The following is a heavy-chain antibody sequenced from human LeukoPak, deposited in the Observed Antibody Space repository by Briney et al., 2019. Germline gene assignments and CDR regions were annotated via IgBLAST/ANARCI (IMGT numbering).Heavy chain of an antibody. V-gene: IGHV7-4-1*02. CDR2: INTNTGNP. CDR3: ARGGYYDSSGYCPY. CDR1: GGTFSSYA. Sequence: ASVKVSCKASGGTFSSYAISWVRQAPGQGLEWMGWINTNTGNPTYAQGFTGRFVFSLDTSVSTAYLQISSLKAEDTAVYYCARGGYYDSSGYCPYWGQGTLVTVSS. J-gene: IGHJ4*02. D-gene: IGHD3-22*01.